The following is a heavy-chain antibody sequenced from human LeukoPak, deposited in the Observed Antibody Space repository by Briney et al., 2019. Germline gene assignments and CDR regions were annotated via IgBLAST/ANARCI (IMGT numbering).Heavy chain of an antibody. Sequence: GASVKLSCKASGYTFTSYGISWVRQAPGQGLEWMGWISAYNGNTNYAQKLQVRVTMTTDTSTSTAYMELRSLRSDDTAVYYCARDLYDSSGHRLAGDAFDIWGQGTMVTVSS. D-gene: IGHD3-22*01. V-gene: IGHV1-18*01. CDR2: ISAYNGNT. CDR1: GYTFTSYG. J-gene: IGHJ3*02. CDR3: ARDLYDSSGHRLAGDAFDI.